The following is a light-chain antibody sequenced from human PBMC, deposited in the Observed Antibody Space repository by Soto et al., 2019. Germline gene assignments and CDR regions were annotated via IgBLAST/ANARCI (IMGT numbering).Light chain of an antibody. CDR3: TSYTISNTYV. V-gene: IGLV2-14*01. Sequence: QSVLTQPASVSESPGQSITISCTGTSSDVGSYNYVSWYQQRPGKAPKLMIYDVSNRPSGVSNRFSGSKSGNTASLTISGLQAEDEADYYCTSYTISNTYVFGTGTKVTVL. CDR1: SSDVGSYNY. CDR2: DVS. J-gene: IGLJ1*01.